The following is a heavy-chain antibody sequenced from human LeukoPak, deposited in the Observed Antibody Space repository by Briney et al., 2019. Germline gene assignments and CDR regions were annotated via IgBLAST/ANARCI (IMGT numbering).Heavy chain of an antibody. D-gene: IGHD6-13*01. CDR2: ISSSSSTT. CDR1: GFTFSTFS. CDR3: ARDLDSSTWYFGY. Sequence: GGSLRLSCAASGFTFSTFSMNWVRQAPGKGPEWVSYISSSSSTTYYADSVKGRFTISRDNAKNSLYLQMNSLRAEDTAVYYCARDLDSSTWYFGYWGQGTLVTVSS. V-gene: IGHV3-48*04. J-gene: IGHJ4*02.